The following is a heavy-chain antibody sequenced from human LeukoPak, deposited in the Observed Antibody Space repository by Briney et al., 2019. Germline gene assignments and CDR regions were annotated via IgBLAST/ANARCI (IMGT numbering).Heavy chain of an antibody. V-gene: IGHV4-34*01. J-gene: IGHJ4*02. CDR2: INHSGST. Sequence: SETLSLTCAVYGGSFSGYYWSWIRQPPGKGLEWIGEINHSGSTNYNPSLKSRVTISVDTSKNQFSLKLSSVTAADTAVYYCARGLSKLGPADYWGQGTLVTVSS. CDR1: GGSFSGYY. CDR3: ARGLSKLGPADY. D-gene: IGHD3-16*01.